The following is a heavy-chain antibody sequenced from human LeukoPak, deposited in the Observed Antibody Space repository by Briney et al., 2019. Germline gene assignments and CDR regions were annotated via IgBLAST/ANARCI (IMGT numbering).Heavy chain of an antibody. J-gene: IGHJ4*02. CDR3: ARGEDYSNYYDY. CDR1: GFTFSSYS. CDR2: ISSSSSYI. D-gene: IGHD4-11*01. Sequence: GGSLRLSCAASGFTFSSYSMDWVRQAPGKGLEWVSSISSSSSYIYYADSVKGRFTISRDNAKNSLYLQMSSLRAEDTAVYYCARGEDYSNYYDYWGQGTLVTVSS. V-gene: IGHV3-21*01.